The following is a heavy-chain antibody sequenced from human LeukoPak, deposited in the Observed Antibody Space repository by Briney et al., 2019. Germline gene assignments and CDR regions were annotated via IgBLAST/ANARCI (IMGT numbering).Heavy chain of an antibody. J-gene: IGHJ6*02. CDR2: ISYDGSNK. CDR3: ARAGPREAMDV. Sequence: PGGSLRLSCGASGFTFSSYAMHWVRQAPGKGLEWVAVISYDGSNKYYADSVKGRFTISRDNSKNTLYLQMNSLRAEDTAVYYCARAGPREAMDVWGQGTTVTVSS. CDR1: GFTFSSYA. V-gene: IGHV3-30-3*01.